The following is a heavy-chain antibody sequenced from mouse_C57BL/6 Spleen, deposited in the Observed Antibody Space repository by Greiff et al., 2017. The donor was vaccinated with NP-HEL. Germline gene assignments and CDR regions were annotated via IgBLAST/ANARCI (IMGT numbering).Heavy chain of an antibody. J-gene: IGHJ2*01. CDR1: GYTFTDYN. CDR3: ARGNLYYFDY. Sequence: VQLQQSGPELVKPGASVKMSCKASGYTFTDYNMHWVKQSHGKSLEWIGYINPNNGGTSYNQKFKGKATLTVTKSSSTAYMELRILTSEDSAVYYCARGNLYYFDYWGQGTTLTVSS. CDR2: INPNNGGT. V-gene: IGHV1-22*01.